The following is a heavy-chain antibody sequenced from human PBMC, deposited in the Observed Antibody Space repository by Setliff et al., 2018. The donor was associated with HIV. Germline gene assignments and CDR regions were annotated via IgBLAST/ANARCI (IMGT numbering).Heavy chain of an antibody. CDR3: AREATPRHSSGWVYFDY. D-gene: IGHD6-19*01. CDR1: GFTFSNYE. J-gene: IGHJ4*02. Sequence: GGSLRLSCAASGFTFSNYEMSWVRRAPGKGPEWVSYITGSGDTIYYADSVKGRFTMSRDNAKDSVYLQMNTLRVEDTAVYYCAREATPRHSSGWVYFDYWGQGMMVTVSS. CDR2: ITGSGDTI. V-gene: IGHV3-48*03.